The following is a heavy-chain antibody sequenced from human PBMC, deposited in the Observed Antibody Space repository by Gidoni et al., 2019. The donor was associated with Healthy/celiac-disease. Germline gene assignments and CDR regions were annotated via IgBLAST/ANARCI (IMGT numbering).Heavy chain of an antibody. J-gene: IGHJ4*02. D-gene: IGHD3-22*01. CDR1: GFPFRRYA. V-gene: IGHV3-23*01. CDR3: AKVKTYYYDSSGYLYFDY. CDR2: SSGSGGST. Sequence: EVQLLVSGRGLVQPGGSMSFSCAPSGFPFRRYAWSWVRQAPGKGLEWVSASSGSGGSTYYADSVKGGFTISRENSKNTLYLQMNSLRAEETAVYYCAKVKTYYYDSSGYLYFDYWGQGTLVTVSS.